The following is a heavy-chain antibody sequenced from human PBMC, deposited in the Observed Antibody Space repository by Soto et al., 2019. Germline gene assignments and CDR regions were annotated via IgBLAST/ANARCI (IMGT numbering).Heavy chain of an antibody. V-gene: IGHV6-1*01. D-gene: IGHD5-12*01. CDR1: GDSVSSNSAG. CDR3: ARGSWDDVSGHYYMDV. J-gene: IGHJ6*03. Sequence: QVLLQLSGPGLMKPSQTLSLTCAISGDSVSSNSAGWNWVRQTPSRGLEWLGRTYYKSKWFNNYAVSVKSRITINPDTSQNQFSLQLDSVTPEDTAVYYCARGSWDDVSGHYYMDVWGKGTTVTVSS. CDR2: TYYKSKWFN.